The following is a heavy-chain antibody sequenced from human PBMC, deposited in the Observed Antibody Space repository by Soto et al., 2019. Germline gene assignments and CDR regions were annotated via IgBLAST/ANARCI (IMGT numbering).Heavy chain of an antibody. CDR3: AKEASDSGGYYPRFDY. Sequence: SETLSLTCAVSGGSISSGGYSWSWIRQPPGKGLECIGYIYHSGSTYYSPSLKSRVTISVDRSKNQFSLKLSSVTAADTAVYYCAKEASDSGGYYPRFDYWGQGTLVTVSS. CDR1: GGSISSGGYS. V-gene: IGHV4-30-2*01. D-gene: IGHD3-22*01. J-gene: IGHJ4*02. CDR2: IYHSGST.